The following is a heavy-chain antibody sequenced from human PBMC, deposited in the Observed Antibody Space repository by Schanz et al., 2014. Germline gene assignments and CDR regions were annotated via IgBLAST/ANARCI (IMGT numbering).Heavy chain of an antibody. V-gene: IGHV3-30*18. Sequence: QLQLVESGGGVVQPGKSLRLSCAASGFTFSDYGMHWVRQAPGKGLEWVAVISYDGSNKYYADFMKGRFTISRDNSKNTLYLQMNSLRGEDTAVYYCAKAAVLRARGIAIDYWGQGTVVTVSS. CDR1: GFTFSDYG. CDR3: AKAAVLRARGIAIDY. J-gene: IGHJ4*02. D-gene: IGHD6-13*01. CDR2: ISYDGSNK.